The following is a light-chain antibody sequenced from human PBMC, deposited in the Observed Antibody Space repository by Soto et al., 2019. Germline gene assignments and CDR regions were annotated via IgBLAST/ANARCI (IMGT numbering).Light chain of an antibody. Sequence: QSALTQPASVSGSPGQSITISCTGTSGDVGTYNLVSWYQQHPGRAPKLIIFEVNKRPSGVSNRISGSKSGNTASLAISGLQADDEADYHCCSYAGRINVVCGGGTKVTVL. V-gene: IGLV2-23*02. CDR1: SGDVGTYNL. J-gene: IGLJ2*01. CDR2: EVN. CDR3: CSYAGRINVV.